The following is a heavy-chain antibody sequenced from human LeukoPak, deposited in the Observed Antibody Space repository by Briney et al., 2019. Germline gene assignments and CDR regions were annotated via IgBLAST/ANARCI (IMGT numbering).Heavy chain of an antibody. Sequence: SETLSLTCAVYGGSFSGYYWSWIRQPPGKGLEWIGEIIHSGSTNYNPSLKSRVTISVDTSKNQFSLKLSSVTAADTAVYYCARGRIPYYDFWSGYGVYFDYWGQGTLVTVSS. D-gene: IGHD3-3*01. CDR1: GGSFSGYY. J-gene: IGHJ4*02. CDR2: IIHSGST. CDR3: ARGRIPYYDFWSGYGVYFDY. V-gene: IGHV4-34*01.